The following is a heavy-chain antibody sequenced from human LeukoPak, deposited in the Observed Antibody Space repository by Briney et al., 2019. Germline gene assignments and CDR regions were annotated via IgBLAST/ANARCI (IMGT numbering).Heavy chain of an antibody. CDR2: IYYSGST. CDR1: GGSISSSSYY. J-gene: IGHJ4*02. D-gene: IGHD3-9*01. V-gene: IGHV4-39*07. Sequence: SETLSLTCPVSGGSISSSSYYWGWIRQPPGKGLEWIGSIYYSGSTYYNPSLKSRVTISVDTSKNQFSLKLSSVTAADTAVYYCAREDDWLNYWGQGTLVTVSS. CDR3: AREDDWLNY.